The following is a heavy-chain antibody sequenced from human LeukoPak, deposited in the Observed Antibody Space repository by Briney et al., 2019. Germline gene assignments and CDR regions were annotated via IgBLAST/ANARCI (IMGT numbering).Heavy chain of an antibody. CDR1: GGSISSYY. Sequence: SETLSLTCTVSGGSISSYYWSWIRQPPGKGLEWIGRIHPTGNTNYNPSLKSRVTMSVDTSKSQFSLKLTSVTAADTAVYYCARDYYYDEGYYFDYWGQGTLVTVSS. D-gene: IGHD3-22*01. CDR3: ARDYYYDEGYYFDY. CDR2: IHPTGNT. J-gene: IGHJ4*02. V-gene: IGHV4-4*07.